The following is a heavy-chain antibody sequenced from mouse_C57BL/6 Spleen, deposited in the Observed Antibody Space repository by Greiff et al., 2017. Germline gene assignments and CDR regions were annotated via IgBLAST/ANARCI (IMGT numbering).Heavy chain of an antibody. CDR1: GYTFTSYW. CDR3: ARNWDNAMDY. V-gene: IGHV1-59*01. Sequence: QVQLQQPGAELVRPGTSVKLSCKASGYTFTSYWMHWVKQRPGRGLGGIGVIDPSDSYTNYNQKFKGKATLTVDTSSSTAYMQLSRLTSEDSAVYYCARNWDNAMDYWGQGTSVTVSS. CDR2: IDPSDSYT. D-gene: IGHD4-1*01. J-gene: IGHJ4*01.